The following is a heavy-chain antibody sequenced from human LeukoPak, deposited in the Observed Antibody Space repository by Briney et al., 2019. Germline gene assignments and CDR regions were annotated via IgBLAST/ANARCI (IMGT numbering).Heavy chain of an antibody. CDR1: GFTFRSCG. CDR2: ISNDGSDK. J-gene: IGHJ4*02. CDR3: AKDRSYTWSFDY. Sequence: PGRSLRLSCAASGFTFRSCGMHWVRQAPGKGLEWVAVISNDGSDKFYADSMKGRFAISRDNSKNTVYLQMNSLRVEDTAVYYCAKDRSYTWSFDYWGQGILVTVSS. V-gene: IGHV3-30*18. D-gene: IGHD1-26*01.